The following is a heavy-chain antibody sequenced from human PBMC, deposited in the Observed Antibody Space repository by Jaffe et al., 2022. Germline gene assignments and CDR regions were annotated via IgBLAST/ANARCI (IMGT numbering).Heavy chain of an antibody. J-gene: IGHJ6*03. Sequence: QLQLQESGSGLVKPSQTLSLTCAVSGGSISSGGYSWSWIRQPPGKGLEWIGYIYHSGSTYYNPSLKSRVTISVDRSKNQFSLKLSSVTAADTAVYYCARGTRRDYYYYYMDVWGKGTTVTVSS. CDR3: ARGTRRDYYYYYMDV. CDR2: IYHSGST. CDR1: GGSISSGGYS. V-gene: IGHV4-30-2*01.